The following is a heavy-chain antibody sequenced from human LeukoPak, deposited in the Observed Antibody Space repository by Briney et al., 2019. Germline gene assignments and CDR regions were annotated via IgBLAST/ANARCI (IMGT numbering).Heavy chain of an antibody. CDR3: AREPSQLWIDN. J-gene: IGHJ4*02. D-gene: IGHD5-18*01. V-gene: IGHV3-23*01. CDR2: ITGSGGHT. Sequence: PGGSLRLSCEASGFTFNNYALAWVRQSPGKGLEWVSGITGSGGHTYYAHSVKGRFTISRDNSKNTLYLQMYSLRAEDTAVYYCAREPSQLWIDNWGQGTRVIVSS. CDR1: GFTFNNYA.